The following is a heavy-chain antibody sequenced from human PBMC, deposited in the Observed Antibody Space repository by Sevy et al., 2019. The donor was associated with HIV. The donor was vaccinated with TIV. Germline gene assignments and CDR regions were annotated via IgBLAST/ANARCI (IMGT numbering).Heavy chain of an antibody. CDR2: ISSSGGDT. CDR3: ARGGRKDDNGSYPFGH. Sequence: GESLKISCAASGFTFSSYAMHWVRQAPGKGLEYVSAISSSGGDTDYATSVRGRFTISRDNSKNTLYLQMGSLRAEDMAVYYCARGGRKDDNGSYPFGHWGQGTLVTVSS. CDR1: GFTFSSYA. J-gene: IGHJ4*02. D-gene: IGHD1-26*01. V-gene: IGHV3-64*01.